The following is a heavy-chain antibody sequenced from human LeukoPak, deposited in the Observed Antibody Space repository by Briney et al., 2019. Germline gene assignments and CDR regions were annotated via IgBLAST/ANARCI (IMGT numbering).Heavy chain of an antibody. D-gene: IGHD6-19*01. V-gene: IGHV1-8*01. CDR1: GYTFTNFD. J-gene: IGHJ3*02. CDR3: ARPSRRSGWTSSKDAFDI. Sequence: ASVKVSCKASGYTFTNFDINWVRQATGQGLEWMGWMNPKTGNTGYAQKFQGRVTMTRNTSISTAYMELSSLRSEDTAVYYCARPSRRSGWTSSKDAFDIWGQGTMVTVSS. CDR2: MNPKTGNT.